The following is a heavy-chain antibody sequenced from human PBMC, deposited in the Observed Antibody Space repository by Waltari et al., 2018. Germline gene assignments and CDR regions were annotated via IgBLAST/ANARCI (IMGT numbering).Heavy chain of an antibody. CDR3: ARDYGGNPMICDY. D-gene: IGHD4-17*01. CDR1: GGSISSYY. V-gene: IGHV4-59*01. CDR2: IYYSGST. J-gene: IGHJ4*02. Sequence: QVQLQESGPGLVKPSETLSLTCTVSGGSISSYYWSWLRPPPGKGLEWLGYIYYSGSTNYHHSLKSRVTISVDTSKNQFSLKRSSVTAADTAVYYCARDYGGNPMICDYWGQGTLVTVSS.